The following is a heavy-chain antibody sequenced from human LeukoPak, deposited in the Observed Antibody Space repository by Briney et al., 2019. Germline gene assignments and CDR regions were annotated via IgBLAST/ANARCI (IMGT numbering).Heavy chain of an antibody. J-gene: IGHJ4*02. D-gene: IGHD3-22*01. CDR1: GYTFTGYY. CDR2: INPNSGGT. CDR3: ARLKSNYYDSSGYYDY. V-gene: IGHV1-2*02. Sequence: GASVKVSCKASGYTFTGYYMHWVRQAPGQGLEWMGWINPNSGGTNYAQKLQGRVTMATETSTSTAYMQLRSLRSDDTAVYYCARLKSNYYDSSGYYDYWGQGTLVTVSS.